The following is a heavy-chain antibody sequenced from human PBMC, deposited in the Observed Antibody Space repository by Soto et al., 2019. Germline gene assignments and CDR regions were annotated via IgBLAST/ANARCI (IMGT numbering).Heavy chain of an antibody. Sequence: VQLVQSGAEVKKPGASVKVSCKASGYTFTSYGISWFRQAPGQGLEGMGWTSIYNGNTNYAQKLQGRVTMTTDTSTNTAYMDLRSLRSDDTAVYYCARRGPYSSSPLSNAFDIWGQGTMVTVSS. CDR2: TSIYNGNT. D-gene: IGHD6-6*01. J-gene: IGHJ3*02. V-gene: IGHV1-18*01. CDR1: GYTFTSYG. CDR3: ARRGPYSSSPLSNAFDI.